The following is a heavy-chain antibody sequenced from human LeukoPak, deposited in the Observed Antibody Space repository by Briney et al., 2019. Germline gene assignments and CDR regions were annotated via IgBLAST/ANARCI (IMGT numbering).Heavy chain of an antibody. CDR2: IQLDGNEK. Sequence: GGSLRLSCAASGLTFSSFWMTWVRQPPGKGLEWVANIQLDGNEKNYVDSVKGRFTISRDNSKNSLYLQMNSLRVEDTAVYYCARDGLWSGRPDWGQGTLVTVSS. J-gene: IGHJ4*01. CDR3: ARDGLWSGRPD. CDR1: GLTFSSFW. V-gene: IGHV3-7*01. D-gene: IGHD3-3*01.